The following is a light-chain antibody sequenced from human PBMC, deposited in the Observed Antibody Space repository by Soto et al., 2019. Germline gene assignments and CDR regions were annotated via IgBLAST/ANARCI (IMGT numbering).Light chain of an antibody. CDR3: QQYNNWWT. CDR1: QSVSSS. V-gene: IGKV3-15*01. Sequence: EIVMTQSLATLSVSPGERATLSCRASQSVSSSLAWYQQKPGQAPRLLIYGASTRATGIPARFSGSGSGTESTHTISSLQSEDFAVYYCQQYNNWWTFGQGTKVEVK. CDR2: GAS. J-gene: IGKJ1*01.